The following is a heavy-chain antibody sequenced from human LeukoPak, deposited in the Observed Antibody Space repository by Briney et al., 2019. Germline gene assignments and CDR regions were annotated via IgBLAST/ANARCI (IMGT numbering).Heavy chain of an antibody. CDR3: ARDLLGGSYVRVNWFDP. CDR1: GGSISSSSYY. D-gene: IGHD1-26*01. J-gene: IGHJ5*02. CDR2: IYYSGST. V-gene: IGHV4-39*07. Sequence: PSETLSLTCTVSGGSISSSSYYWGWIRQPPGKGLEWIGSIYYSGSTYYNPSLKSRVTISVDTSKNQFSLKLSSVTAADTAVYYCARDLLGGSYVRVNWFDPWGQGTLVTVSS.